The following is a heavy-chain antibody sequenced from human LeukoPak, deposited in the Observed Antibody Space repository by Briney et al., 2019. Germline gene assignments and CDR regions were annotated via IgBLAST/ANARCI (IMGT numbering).Heavy chain of an antibody. CDR2: IIPIFGTA. Sequence: SVKVSCKASGGTFSSYAISWVRQAPGQGLEWMGGIIPIFGTANYAQKFQGRATITTDESTSTAYMELSSLRSEDTAVYYCASNGLWLNAFDIWGQGTMVTVSS. J-gene: IGHJ3*02. CDR3: ASNGLWLNAFDI. CDR1: GGTFSSYA. V-gene: IGHV1-69*05. D-gene: IGHD5-18*01.